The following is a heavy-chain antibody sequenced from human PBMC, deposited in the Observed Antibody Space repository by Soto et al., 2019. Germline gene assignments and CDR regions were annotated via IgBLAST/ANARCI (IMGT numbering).Heavy chain of an antibody. Sequence: SETLSLTCPFSGGSISSDGSYWSWIRQHPGKGLEWIGCLFYSGSTYHNPSLKSRVTISVDTSKNQFSLKLSSVTAADTAVYYCARGLAAAGLFGFGPWGQGTLVTVSS. D-gene: IGHD6-13*01. J-gene: IGHJ5*02. CDR2: LFYSGST. CDR1: GGSISSDGSY. CDR3: ARGLAAAGLFGFGP. V-gene: IGHV4-31*03.